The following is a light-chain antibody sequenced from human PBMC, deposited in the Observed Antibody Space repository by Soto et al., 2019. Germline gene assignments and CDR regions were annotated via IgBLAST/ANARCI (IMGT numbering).Light chain of an antibody. Sequence: EIVMTQSPATLSVSPGERATLSCRASQGVSSILAWYQQKPGKAPRLLIYGASTMPSGIPARFSGSGSGTEFTLTISSLQSEDFAVYYCQQYNNWPLTFGQGTRLEIK. CDR1: QGVSSI. CDR3: QQYNNWPLT. CDR2: GAS. V-gene: IGKV3-15*01. J-gene: IGKJ5*01.